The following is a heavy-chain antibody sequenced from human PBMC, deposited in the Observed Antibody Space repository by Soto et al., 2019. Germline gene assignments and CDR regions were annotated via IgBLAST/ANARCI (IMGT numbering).Heavy chain of an antibody. Sequence: EVQLVESGGGLVKPGGSLRLSCAASGFTFSSYSMNWVRQAPGKGLEWVSSISSSSSYIYYADSVKCRFTISRDNATNSLYLQMNSLRAEDTAVYYCARDEELRFVEWTPDYWGQGTLVTVSS. J-gene: IGHJ4*02. D-gene: IGHD3-3*01. V-gene: IGHV3-21*01. CDR3: ARDEELRFVEWTPDY. CDR2: ISSSSSYI. CDR1: GFTFSSYS.